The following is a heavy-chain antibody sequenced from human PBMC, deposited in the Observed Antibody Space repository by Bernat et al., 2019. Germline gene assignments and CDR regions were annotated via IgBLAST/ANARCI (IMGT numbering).Heavy chain of an antibody. Sequence: QVQLVESGGGVVQPGRSLRLSCAASGFTFSSYAMHWVRQAPGKGLEWVAVISYDGSNKYYADSVKGRFTISRDNSKNTLYLQMNSLRAEDTAVYYWARDPLLKREPYYWGQGTLVTVSS. V-gene: IGHV3-30-3*01. CDR3: ARDPLLKREPYY. CDR2: ISYDGSNK. J-gene: IGHJ4*02. CDR1: GFTFSSYA. D-gene: IGHD1-26*01.